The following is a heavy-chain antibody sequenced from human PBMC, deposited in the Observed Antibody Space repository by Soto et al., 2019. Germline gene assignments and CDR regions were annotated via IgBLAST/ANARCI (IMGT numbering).Heavy chain of an antibody. V-gene: IGHV3-30*18. CDR3: AKGRLYSDDSSGYHFDY. CDR1: GFTVSSYG. J-gene: IGHJ4*02. D-gene: IGHD3-22*01. CDR2: ISYDGSNK. Sequence: GGALRLSCAASGFTVSSYGMDWVRQAPGKGLEWVAVISYDGSNKYYADSVKGRFTISRDNSKNTLYLQMNSLRAEDTAVYYCAKGRLYSDDSSGYHFDYWGQGT.